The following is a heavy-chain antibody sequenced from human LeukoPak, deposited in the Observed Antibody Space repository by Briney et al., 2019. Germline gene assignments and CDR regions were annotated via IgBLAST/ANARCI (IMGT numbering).Heavy chain of an antibody. Sequence: SETLSLTCAVYGGSFSGYYWSWIRQPPGKGLEWIGEINHSGSTNYNPSLKSRVTISVDTSKNQFSLKLSSVTAADTAVCYCARASGTNAFDIWGQGTMVTVSS. V-gene: IGHV4-34*01. D-gene: IGHD6-13*01. CDR1: GGSFSGYY. J-gene: IGHJ3*02. CDR2: INHSGST. CDR3: ARASGTNAFDI.